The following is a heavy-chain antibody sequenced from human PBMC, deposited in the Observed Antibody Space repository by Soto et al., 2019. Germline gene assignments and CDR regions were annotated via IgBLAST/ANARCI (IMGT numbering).Heavy chain of an antibody. J-gene: IGHJ6*02. CDR3: ARGPTFDECSSDTGCRTYYFGMDV. CDR2: INPLSDTA. D-gene: IGHD2-2*01. V-gene: IGHV1-69*01. Sequence: QVQLVQSGAEVKRPGSSVKVSCRASGGTFSSYGVSWVRQAPGQGLEWMGGINPLSDTAHYAQNFQGRVTITADGSTNTAFMEVTTLRSEDTAVYYCARGPTFDECSSDTGCRTYYFGMDVWGQGTTVTVSS. CDR1: GGTFSSYG.